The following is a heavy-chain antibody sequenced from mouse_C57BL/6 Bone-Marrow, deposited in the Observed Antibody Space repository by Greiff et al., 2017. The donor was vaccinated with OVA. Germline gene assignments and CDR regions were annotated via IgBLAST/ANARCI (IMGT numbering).Heavy chain of an antibody. CDR2: IDPENGDT. CDR3: TPFGDFDV. Sequence: EVQLVESGAELVRPGASVKLSCTASGFNIKDDYMHWVKQRPEQGLEWIGWIDPENGDTEYASKFQGKATITADTSSNTAYLQLSSLTSEDTAVYYCTPFGDFDVWGTGTTVTVSS. CDR1: GFNIKDDY. V-gene: IGHV14-4*01. J-gene: IGHJ1*03.